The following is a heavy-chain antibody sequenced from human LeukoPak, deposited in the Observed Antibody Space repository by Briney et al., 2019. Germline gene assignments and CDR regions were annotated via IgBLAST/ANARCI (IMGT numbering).Heavy chain of an antibody. CDR1: GGSISSSGYY. Sequence: ASETLSLTCTVSGGSISSSGYYWGWIRQPPGRGLEWIGSIYYSGSTNYNPSLKSRVTISVDTSKNQFSLKLSSVTAADTAVYYCACSYSSSWSSYYGMDVWGQGTTVTVSS. J-gene: IGHJ6*02. V-gene: IGHV4-39*07. D-gene: IGHD6-13*01. CDR2: IYYSGST. CDR3: ACSYSSSWSSYYGMDV.